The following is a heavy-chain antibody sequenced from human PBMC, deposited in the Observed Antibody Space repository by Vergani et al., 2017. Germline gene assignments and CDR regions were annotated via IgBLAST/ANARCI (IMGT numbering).Heavy chain of an antibody. CDR1: GFTFIMHA. Sequence: VQLLESGGDLVQPGGSLRLSCAASGFTFIMHAMSWVRQAPGKRLEWVSTLSASDRRTHYADSVKGRFTISRDNSKNTLFLHMNSLRPEDTAVYYCAKVGRSEVAGTFGAFDIWGQGTMVTVSS. J-gene: IGHJ3*02. D-gene: IGHD6-19*01. CDR3: AKVGRSEVAGTFGAFDI. V-gene: IGHV3-23*01. CDR2: LSASDRRT.